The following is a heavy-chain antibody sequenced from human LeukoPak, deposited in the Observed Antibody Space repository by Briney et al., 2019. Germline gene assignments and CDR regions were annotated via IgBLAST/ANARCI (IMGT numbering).Heavy chain of an antibody. V-gene: IGHV4-34*01. CDR2: INHSGST. Sequence: SETLSLTCAVYGGSFSGYYWSWIRQPPGKGLEWIGEINHSGSTNYNPSLKSRVTISVDTSKNQFSLKLSSVTAADTAVYYCARSYDFWSGYYFDYWGQGTLVTVSS. J-gene: IGHJ4*02. CDR3: ARSYDFWSGYYFDY. D-gene: IGHD3-3*01. CDR1: GGSFSGYY.